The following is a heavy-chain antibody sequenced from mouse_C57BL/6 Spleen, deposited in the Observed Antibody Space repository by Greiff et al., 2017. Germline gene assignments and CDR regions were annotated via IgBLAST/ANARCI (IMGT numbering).Heavy chain of an antibody. CDR2: IYPSDSET. V-gene: IGHV1-61*01. Sequence: QVQLQQPGAELVRPGSSVKLSCKASGYTFTSYWMDWVKQRPGQGLEWIGNIYPSDSETHYNQKFKDKATLTVDKSSSTAYMQLSSLTSEDSAVYYGAREGDGYYVNFDDWGQGTTLTVSS. J-gene: IGHJ2*01. CDR3: AREGDGYYVNFDD. CDR1: GYTFTSYW. D-gene: IGHD2-3*01.